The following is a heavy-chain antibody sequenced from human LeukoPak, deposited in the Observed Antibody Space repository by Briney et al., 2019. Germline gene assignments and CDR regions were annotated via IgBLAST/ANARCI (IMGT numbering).Heavy chain of an antibody. CDR2: IKSKSDGGTT. J-gene: IGHJ6*02. CDR3: SNYYYGVDV. V-gene: IGHV3-15*01. Sequence: PGGSLRLSCAASGFIFSNAYMSWVRQAPGKGLGWVGRIKSKSDGGTTDYAAPVKGRFTISRDDSKNTLYLQMNSLKTEDTAVYYCSNYYYGVDVWGQGTTVTVSS. CDR1: GFIFSNAY.